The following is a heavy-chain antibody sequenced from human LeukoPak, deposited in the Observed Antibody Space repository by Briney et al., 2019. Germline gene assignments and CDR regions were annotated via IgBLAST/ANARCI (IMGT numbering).Heavy chain of an antibody. V-gene: IGHV4-39*01. CDR3: ARRERGYSYGSRPYYYYYYYMDV. Sequence: SETLSLTCTVSGDSISYSSYYWGWIRQPPGKGLEWIGSIHYSGSTYYNPSLKSRVTISVDTSKNQFSLKLSSVTAADTAVYYCARRERGYSYGSRPYYYYYYYMDVWGKGTTVTISS. CDR1: GDSISYSSYY. J-gene: IGHJ6*03. CDR2: IHYSGST. D-gene: IGHD5-18*01.